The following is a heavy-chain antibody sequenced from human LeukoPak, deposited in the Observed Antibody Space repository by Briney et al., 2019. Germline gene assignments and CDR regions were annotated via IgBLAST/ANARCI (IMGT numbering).Heavy chain of an antibody. CDR2: VHYSGST. V-gene: IGHV4-59*01. CDR1: GGSIRTNY. D-gene: IGHD1-26*01. Sequence: SETLSLTCTVSGGSIRTNYWSWIRQTPGKGLEWIGCVHYSGSTKYNPSLKSRVTISIDTSKNQFSLKVTSVTAADTAVYFCARGINVGATSFWGQGTLVTVSS. CDR3: ARGINVGATSF. J-gene: IGHJ4*02.